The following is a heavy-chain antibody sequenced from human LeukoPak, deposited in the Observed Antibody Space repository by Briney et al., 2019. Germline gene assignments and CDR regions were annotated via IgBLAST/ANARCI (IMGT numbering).Heavy chain of an antibody. CDR3: ARSSGYSSGWYDY. CDR2: IYYSGST. V-gene: IGHV4-39*01. CDR1: GGSISSSSYY. Sequence: SETLSLTCTVSGGSISSSSYYWGWIRQPPGKGLEWIGSIYYSGSTYYNPSLKSRVTISVDTSKNQFSLTLSSVTAADTAVYYCARSSGYSSGWYDYWGQGTLVTVSS. J-gene: IGHJ4*02. D-gene: IGHD6-19*01.